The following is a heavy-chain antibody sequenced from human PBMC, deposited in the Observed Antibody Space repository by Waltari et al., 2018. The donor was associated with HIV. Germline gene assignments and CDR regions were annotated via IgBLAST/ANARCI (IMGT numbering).Heavy chain of an antibody. CDR3: AKSMRDLRPSAFDV. V-gene: IGHV3-23*01. J-gene: IGHJ3*01. D-gene: IGHD2-8*01. Sequence: EVQLLESGGGLVQPGGSMGIACAAAGFNFRNFAMSWIRQAPGKGPEWVSALSGSGSTASYADYVKGRFTISRDFSNNTLFLQMNNLRAEDTAVYFCAKSMRDLRPSAFDVWGQGTMVAISS. CDR2: LSGSGSTA. CDR1: GFNFRNFA.